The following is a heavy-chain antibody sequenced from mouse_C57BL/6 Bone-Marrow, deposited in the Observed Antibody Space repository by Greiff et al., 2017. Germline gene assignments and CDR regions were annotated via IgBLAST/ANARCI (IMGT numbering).Heavy chain of an antibody. Sequence: QVQLQQPGAELVRPGSSVKLSCKASGYTFTSYWMHWVKQRPIQGLEWIGNIDPSDSETHYNQQFKDKATLTVDKSSSTAYMPLSSLTSEDSAVYYCAREDGWGFADWGQGTLVTVSA. J-gene: IGHJ3*01. CDR3: AREDGWGFAD. CDR2: IDPSDSET. D-gene: IGHD1-2*01. CDR1: GYTFTSYW. V-gene: IGHV1-52*01.